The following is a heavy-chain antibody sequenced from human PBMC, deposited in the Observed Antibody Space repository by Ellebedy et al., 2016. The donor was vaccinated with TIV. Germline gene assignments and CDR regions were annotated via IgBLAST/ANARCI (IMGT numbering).Heavy chain of an antibody. J-gene: IGHJ4*02. CDR3: VKLDSSGFYYGRLDD. CDR1: GFTFSGHA. CDR2: ITAGGGST. V-gene: IGHV3-23*01. D-gene: IGHD3-22*01. Sequence: GESLKISCAASGFTFSGHAMSWVRHTPGTGLEWVSGITAGGGSTHYVDSVKGRFTISRDNSKKTLYLQMNSLRAEDTAVYYCVKLDSSGFYYGRLDDWGQGTLVTVSS.